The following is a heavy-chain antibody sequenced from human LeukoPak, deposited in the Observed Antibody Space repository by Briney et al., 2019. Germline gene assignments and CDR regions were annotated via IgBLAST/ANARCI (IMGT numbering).Heavy chain of an antibody. J-gene: IGHJ3*02. CDR1: GGSINTHY. D-gene: IGHD3-10*01. CDR2: TFYSGTT. V-gene: IGHV4-59*08. CDR3: AKSNGYGLVDI. Sequence: PSETLSLTCTVSGGSINTHYWSWIRQPPGKGLEWIGYTFYSGTTKYDPSLKSRVTISVDRSRNQFSLKLNSVTAADTAVYYCAKSNGYGLVDIWGQGTMVTVSS.